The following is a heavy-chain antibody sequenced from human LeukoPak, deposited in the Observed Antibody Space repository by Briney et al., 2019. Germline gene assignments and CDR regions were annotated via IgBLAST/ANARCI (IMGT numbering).Heavy chain of an antibody. J-gene: IGHJ4*02. Sequence: GGSLRLSCAASGFAFTSYAMTWVRQAPGKGLEWVSAISGGAGGAYFADSVRGRFSITRDNSKMTLSLLMDNLRAEDTAVYYCARGALCSSTSCYGDFDYWGQGTLVTVSS. CDR1: GFAFTSYA. CDR3: ARGALCSSTSCYGDFDY. D-gene: IGHD2-2*01. V-gene: IGHV3-23*01. CDR2: ISGGAGGA.